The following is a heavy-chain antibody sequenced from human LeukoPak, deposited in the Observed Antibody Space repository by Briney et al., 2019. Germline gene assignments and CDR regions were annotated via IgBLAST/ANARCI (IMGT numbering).Heavy chain of an antibody. CDR2: NNPNSCGT. CDR3: ARIPDNDSSQYYHRGSTKDDY. J-gene: IGHJ4*02. V-gene: IGHV1-2*02. CDR1: GCTFTRYY. Sequence: AVKVSCKASGCTFTRYYIHWLRQAAGKGVDWMGWNNPNSCGTNYAQKFQGRSTMTRGTSIGTAYMVLSRLRSDDTALYYCARIPDNDSSQYYHRGSTKDDYWGQGTLVTVSS. D-gene: IGHD3-22*01.